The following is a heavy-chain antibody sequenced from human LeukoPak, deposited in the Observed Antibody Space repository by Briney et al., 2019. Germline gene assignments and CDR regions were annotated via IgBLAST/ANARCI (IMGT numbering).Heavy chain of an antibody. D-gene: IGHD6-19*01. V-gene: IGHV1-18*01. CDR2: ISAYNGNT. CDR1: GYTFTSYG. Sequence: RASVKVSCKASGYTFTSYGISWVRPAPGQGLEWMGWISAYNGNTNYAEKLQGRVTMTTDTSTRTAYMELRSLRSDDTAVYYCARDPHSSGWSYWGQGTLVTVSS. J-gene: IGHJ4*02. CDR3: ARDPHSSGWSY.